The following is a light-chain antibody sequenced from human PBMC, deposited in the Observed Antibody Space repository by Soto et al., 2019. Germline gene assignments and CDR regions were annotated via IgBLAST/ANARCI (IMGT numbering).Light chain of an antibody. Sequence: IVMTQSPLSLPVTPGEPASISCRSSQSLLHSNGYNYLDWYLQKPGQSPQLLIYLGSNRASGVPDRFSGSGSGTDFTLTISRVEAEDVGVYYCMQALHTPRTFGQGTKVEIK. CDR1: QSLLHSNGYNY. V-gene: IGKV2-28*01. CDR3: MQALHTPRT. CDR2: LGS. J-gene: IGKJ1*01.